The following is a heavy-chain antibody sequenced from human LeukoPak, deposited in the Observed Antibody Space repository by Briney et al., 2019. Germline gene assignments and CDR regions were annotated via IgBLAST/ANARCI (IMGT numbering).Heavy chain of an antibody. V-gene: IGHV1-2*02. J-gene: IGHJ3*02. CDR1: GYTFTGYY. D-gene: IGHD6-6*01. CDR3: ARVWRYSTSSDAFDI. Sequence: ASVKVSCRASGYTFTGYYMHWVRQAPGQGLEWMGWINPISGGTNYAQKFQGRVTMTRDTSITTAYMDLSSLTYDDTAVYYCARVWRYSTSSDAFDIWGQGTMVTVSS. CDR2: INPISGGT.